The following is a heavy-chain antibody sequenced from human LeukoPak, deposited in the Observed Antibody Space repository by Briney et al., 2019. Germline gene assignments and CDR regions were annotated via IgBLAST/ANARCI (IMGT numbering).Heavy chain of an antibody. Sequence: GGSLRLSCAASGFTFSSYWMHWVRQAPGKGLVWVSRINSDGSSISYADSVKGRFTISRDNAKNTLYLQMNSLRAEDTAVYYCAKDPKECSSTSCGKSRRYYYYYMDVWGKGTTVTVSS. V-gene: IGHV3-74*01. CDR2: INSDGSSI. J-gene: IGHJ6*03. CDR1: GFTFSSYW. D-gene: IGHD2-2*01. CDR3: AKDPKECSSTSCGKSRRYYYYYMDV.